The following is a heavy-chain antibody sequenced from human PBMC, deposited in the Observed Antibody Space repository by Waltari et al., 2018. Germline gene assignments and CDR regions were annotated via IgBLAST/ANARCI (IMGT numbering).Heavy chain of an antibody. CDR1: GITFSKYA. J-gene: IGHJ4*02. Sequence: EVQLLESGGDLVQPGGSLRLSCAASGITFSKYAINWVRLAPGTWRGGCAAITVGDETYSADSVKGRFTISRDTSKDTVQLQMNGLRAEDTAVYYCATPFYNWDDPLHSWGQGTLVTVSS. V-gene: IGHV3-23*01. D-gene: IGHD1-20*01. CDR3: ATPFYNWDDPLHS. CDR2: ITVGDET.